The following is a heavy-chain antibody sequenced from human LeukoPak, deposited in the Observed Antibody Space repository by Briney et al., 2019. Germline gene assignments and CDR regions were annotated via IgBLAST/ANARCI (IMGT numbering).Heavy chain of an antibody. CDR2: INWNGGST. CDR3: ARVLYCSSTSCSYFDY. J-gene: IGHJ4*02. CDR1: GFTFDDYG. Sequence: SGGSLRLSCAASGFTFDDYGMSWVRQAPGKGLEWVSGINWNGGSTGYADSVKGRFTISRDNAKNSLYLQMNSLRAEDTALYYCARVLYCSSTSCSYFDYWGQGTLVTVSS. D-gene: IGHD2-2*01. V-gene: IGHV3-20*04.